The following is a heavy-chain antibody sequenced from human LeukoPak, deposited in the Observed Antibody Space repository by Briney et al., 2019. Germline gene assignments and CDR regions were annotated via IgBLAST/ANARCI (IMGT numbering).Heavy chain of an antibody. J-gene: IGHJ3*02. D-gene: IGHD1-14*01. V-gene: IGHV3-53*01. CDR3: ASISSPQVRTGTYAFDI. CDR2: IYSGGST. Sequence: GGSLRLSCAASGFTFSSYAMSWARQAPGKGLEWVSVIYSGGSTYYADSVQGRFTISRDNSKNTLYLQMNSLRAEDTAVYYCASISSPQVRTGTYAFDIWGQGTMVTVSS. CDR1: GFTFSSYA.